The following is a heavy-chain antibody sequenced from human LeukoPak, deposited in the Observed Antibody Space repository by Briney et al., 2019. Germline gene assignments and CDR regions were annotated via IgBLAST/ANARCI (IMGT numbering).Heavy chain of an antibody. CDR3: AKTVRGVIVDYFDY. D-gene: IGHD3-10*01. J-gene: IGHJ4*02. Sequence: GGSLRLSCAASGFTFSNYSMNWVRQAPGKGLEWVSGISSSGGSKYYADSVKGRFTISRDNSKNTLYLQMNSLRAEDTAVFYCAKTVRGVIVDYFDYWGQGTLVTVSS. CDR1: GFTFSNYS. V-gene: IGHV3-23*01. CDR2: ISSSGGSK.